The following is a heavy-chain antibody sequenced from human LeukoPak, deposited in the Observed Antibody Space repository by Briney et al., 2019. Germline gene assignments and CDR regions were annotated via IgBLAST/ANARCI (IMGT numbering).Heavy chain of an antibody. J-gene: IGHJ4*02. CDR1: GYSISSGDY. Sequence: SETLSLTCTVSGYSISSGDYWGWIRQPPGKGLEWSGSIYHSGSTYYNPSLKSRVTISVDTSKNQFSLKLSSVTAADTAVYYCASRVMGAATTPFDYWGQGTLVTVSS. CDR3: ASRVMGAATTPFDY. CDR2: IYHSGST. D-gene: IGHD1-26*01. V-gene: IGHV4-38-2*02.